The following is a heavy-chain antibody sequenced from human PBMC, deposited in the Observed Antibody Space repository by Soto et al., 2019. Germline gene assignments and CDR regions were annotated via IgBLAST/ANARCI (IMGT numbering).Heavy chain of an antibody. V-gene: IGHV4-59*08. Sequence: QVQLQESGPGLVKPSETLSLTCTVSGGSISSYYWSWIRQPPGKGLEWIGYIYYSGSTNYNPSLKSRVTISVDTSKNQFSLKLSSVTAADTAVYYCARHTGDYYYGSGSYFDAFDIWGQGTMVTVSS. CDR1: GGSISSYY. J-gene: IGHJ3*02. CDR2: IYYSGST. D-gene: IGHD3-10*01. CDR3: ARHTGDYYYGSGSYFDAFDI.